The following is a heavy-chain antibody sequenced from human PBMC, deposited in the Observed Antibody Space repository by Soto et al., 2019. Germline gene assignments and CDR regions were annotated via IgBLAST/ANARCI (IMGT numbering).Heavy chain of an antibody. Sequence: PGGSLRLSCAASGFTFSSYGMHWVRQAPGKGLEWVAVIWYDGSNKYYADSVKGRFTISRDNSKNTLYLQMNSLRAEDTAVYYCAKVGAAHGGYGMDVWGQGTTVTVAS. CDR2: IWYDGSNK. V-gene: IGHV3-33*06. D-gene: IGHD6-13*01. CDR3: AKVGAAHGGYGMDV. CDR1: GFTFSSYG. J-gene: IGHJ6*02.